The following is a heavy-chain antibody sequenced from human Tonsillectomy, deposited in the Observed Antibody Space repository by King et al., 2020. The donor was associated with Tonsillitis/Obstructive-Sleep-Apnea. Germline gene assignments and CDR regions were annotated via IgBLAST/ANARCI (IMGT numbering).Heavy chain of an antibody. CDR1: GGSFSGYY. V-gene: IGHV4-34*01. D-gene: IGHD3-16*01. CDR2: SNHSGST. CDR3: ARGIGSWGRYGFDY. J-gene: IGHJ4*02. Sequence: VQLQQWGAGLLKPSETLSLTCAVYGGSFSGYYWNWIRQPPGKGLEWIGESNHSGSTNYNPSLKSRVTISVDTSKNQFSLKLNSVTAADTAVYYCARGIGSWGRYGFDYWGQGTLVTVSS.